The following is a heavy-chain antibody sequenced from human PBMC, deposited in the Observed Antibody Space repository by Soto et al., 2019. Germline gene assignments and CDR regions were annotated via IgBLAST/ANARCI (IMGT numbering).Heavy chain of an antibody. V-gene: IGHV1-2*04. CDR2: INPNSGGT. Sequence: ASVKVSCKASGYTFTGYYMHWVRQAPGQGLEWMGWINPNSGGTNYAQKFQGWVTMTRDTSISTAYMELSRLRSDDTAVYYCARERDWDSSGPTYGMDVWGQGTTVTVS. CDR1: GYTFTGYY. CDR3: ARERDWDSSGPTYGMDV. J-gene: IGHJ6*02. D-gene: IGHD6-19*01.